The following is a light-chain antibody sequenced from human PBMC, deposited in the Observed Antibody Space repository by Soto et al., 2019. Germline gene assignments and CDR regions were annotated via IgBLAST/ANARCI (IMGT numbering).Light chain of an antibody. V-gene: IGKV1-8*01. CDR3: QHYNSYSEA. J-gene: IGKJ1*01. CDR1: QGISSY. Sequence: AIRMTQSPSSFSASTGDRVTITCRASQGISSYLAWFQQKPGKAPKLLIYKASTLKSGVPSRFSGIVSGTEFTLTISSLQPDDFATYCCQHYNSYSEAFGQATKVELK. CDR2: KAS.